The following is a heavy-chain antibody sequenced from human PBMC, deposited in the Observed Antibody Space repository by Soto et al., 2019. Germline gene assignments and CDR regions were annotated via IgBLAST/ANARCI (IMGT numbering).Heavy chain of an antibody. D-gene: IGHD3-9*01. CDR1: GYTFTALY. J-gene: IGHJ5*02. CDR2: VNPNTGLT. Sequence: ASVKVSCKASGYTFTALYINWVRQAPGQGLEWMGWVNPNTGLTKYAQKFQGGVIMTRDTSINTAYMELSGLTSDDTAVYYCTTLRREPWGQGTMVTVSS. V-gene: IGHV1-2*02. CDR3: TTLRREP.